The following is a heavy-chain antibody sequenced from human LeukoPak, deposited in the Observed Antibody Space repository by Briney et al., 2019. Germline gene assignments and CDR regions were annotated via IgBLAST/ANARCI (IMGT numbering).Heavy chain of an antibody. CDR2: ISGSGGST. Sequence: GGSLRLSCTASGFTFSRYAMNWVRQAPGKGLEWVSGISGSGGSTYYTDSVKGRFTVSKDNSKNTLYLQMNSLRVDDTAVYYCAALYGALPPYWGQGTLVTVSS. V-gene: IGHV3-23*01. CDR1: GFTFSRYA. CDR3: AALYGALPPY. D-gene: IGHD4-17*01. J-gene: IGHJ4*02.